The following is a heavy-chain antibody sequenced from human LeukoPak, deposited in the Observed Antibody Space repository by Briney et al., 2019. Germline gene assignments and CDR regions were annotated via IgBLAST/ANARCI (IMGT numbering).Heavy chain of an antibody. J-gene: IGHJ4*02. V-gene: IGHV3-48*03. D-gene: IGHD3-16*01. Sequence: GGSPRLSCAASGFAFSGFEMNWVRQAPGKGPEWIAYIDVTGKKIRYADSVKGRFTISRDNANSSVYLQMNSLRVDDTAVYYCARENYVRGYDYWGKGTLVTVSS. CDR1: GFAFSGFE. CDR3: ARENYVRGYDY. CDR2: IDVTGKKI.